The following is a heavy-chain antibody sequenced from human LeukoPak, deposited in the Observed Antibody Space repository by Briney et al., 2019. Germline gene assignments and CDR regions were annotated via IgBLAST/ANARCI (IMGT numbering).Heavy chain of an antibody. D-gene: IGHD3-22*01. CDR1: GVTFDDYA. Sequence: PGGSLRLSCAASGVTFDDYAMHWVRQAPGKGLEWVSAISGSGGSTYYADSAKGRFTISRDNSKNTLYLQMNSLRAEDTAVYYCAKDESGAYYYDSSGMFPWYWGQGTLVTVSS. CDR3: AKDESGAYYYDSSGMFPWY. CDR2: ISGSGGST. V-gene: IGHV3-23*01. J-gene: IGHJ4*02.